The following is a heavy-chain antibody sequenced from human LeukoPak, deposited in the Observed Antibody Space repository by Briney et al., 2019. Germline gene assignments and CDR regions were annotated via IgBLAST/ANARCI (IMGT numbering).Heavy chain of an antibody. V-gene: IGHV4-34*01. CDR3: ARGRDTNPRYWVDY. J-gene: IGHJ4*02. CDR2: INRSGST. Sequence: SETLSLTCAVYGGSFSGYYWSWIRQPPGKGLEWIGEINRSGSTNYNPSLKSRVTISVDTSKNQFSLKLSSVTAADTAVYYCARGRDTNPRYWVDYWGQGTLVTVSS. D-gene: IGHD1-20*01. CDR1: GGSFSGYY.